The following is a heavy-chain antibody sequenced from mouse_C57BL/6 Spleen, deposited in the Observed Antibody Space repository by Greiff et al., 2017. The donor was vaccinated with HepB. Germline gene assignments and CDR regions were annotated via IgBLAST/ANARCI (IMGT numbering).Heavy chain of an antibody. V-gene: IGHV1-64*01. J-gene: IGHJ2*01. CDR1: GYTFTSYW. CDR2: IHPTSGST. Sequence: QVQLQQPGAELVKPGASVKLSCKASGYTFTSYWMHWVKQRPGQGLEWIGMIHPTSGSTNYNQKFKSKATLTVDKSSSTAYMQLSSLTSEDSAVDCCARWWGNDGVDYWGQGTTLTVSS. D-gene: IGHD2-2*01. CDR3: ARWWGNDGVDY.